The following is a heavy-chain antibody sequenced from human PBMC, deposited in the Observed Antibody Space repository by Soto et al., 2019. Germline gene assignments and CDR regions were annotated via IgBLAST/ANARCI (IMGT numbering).Heavy chain of an antibody. D-gene: IGHD3-16*01. CDR1: GGSISAYH. Sequence: TSETLSLTCTVSGGSISAYHWTWIRQPPGKGLEWVGYISSTGSPNYNPSLKSRVTMSLDMSRNQFSLKVNSVSAADTAVYYCARVSRSLGYAHLWGRGTLVTVSS. CDR2: ISSTGSP. CDR3: ARVSRSLGYAHL. J-gene: IGHJ5*02. V-gene: IGHV4-59*01.